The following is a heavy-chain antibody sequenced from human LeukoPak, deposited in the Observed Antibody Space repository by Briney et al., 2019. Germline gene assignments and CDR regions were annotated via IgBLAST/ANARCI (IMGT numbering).Heavy chain of an antibody. J-gene: IGHJ4*02. D-gene: IGHD6-19*01. V-gene: IGHV1-24*01. CDR3: ATGRSGEYSSGWYVFDY. CDR2: FDPEDGET. CDR1: GYTLTELS. Sequence: ASVKASCKVSGYTLTELSMHWVRQAPGKGLEWMGGFDPEDGETIYAQKFQGRVTMTEDTSTDTAYMELSSLRSEDTAVYYCATGRSGEYSSGWYVFDYGGQGTLVTVS.